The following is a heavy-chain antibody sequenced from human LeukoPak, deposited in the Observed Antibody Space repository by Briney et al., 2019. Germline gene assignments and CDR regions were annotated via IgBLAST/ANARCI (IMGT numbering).Heavy chain of an antibody. CDR3: ARDGSSSCSD. J-gene: IGHJ4*02. CDR1: GGTFSSYA. D-gene: IGHD6-13*01. Sequence: SVKVSCKGSGGTFSSYAISWVRQAPGQGLEWMGRIIPILGIANYAQKFQGRVTITAEKSTSTAYMELSSLRSEDTAVYYCARDGSSSCSDWGQGTLVTVSS. V-gene: IGHV1-69*04. CDR2: IIPILGIA.